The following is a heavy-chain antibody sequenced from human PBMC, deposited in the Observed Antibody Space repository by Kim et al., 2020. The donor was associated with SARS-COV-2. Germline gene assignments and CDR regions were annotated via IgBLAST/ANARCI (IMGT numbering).Heavy chain of an antibody. D-gene: IGHD5-12*01. Sequence: SETLSLTCTVSGGSISSSSYYWGWIRQPPGKGLEWIGSIYYSGSTYYNPSLKSRVTISVDTSKNQFSLKLSSVTAADTAVYYCARGEGAGYGYYYDMDV. CDR1: GGSISSSSYY. J-gene: IGHJ6*01. CDR3: ARGEGAGYGYYYDMDV. CDR2: IYYSGST. V-gene: IGHV4-39*07.